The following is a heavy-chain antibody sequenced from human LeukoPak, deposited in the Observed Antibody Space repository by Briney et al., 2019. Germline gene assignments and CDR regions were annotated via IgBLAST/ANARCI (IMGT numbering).Heavy chain of an antibody. V-gene: IGHV1-46*01. D-gene: IGHD4-23*01. CDR2: INPSGGST. CDR3: ALDGTIVITPTDY. J-gene: IGHJ4*02. Sequence: ASVTVSCKASGYTFTSYYMHWVRQAPGQGLEWMGIINPSGGSTSYAQKFQGRVTMTRDTSTSTVYMELSSLRSEDTAVYYCALDGTIVITPTDYWGQGTLVTVSS. CDR1: GYTFTSYY.